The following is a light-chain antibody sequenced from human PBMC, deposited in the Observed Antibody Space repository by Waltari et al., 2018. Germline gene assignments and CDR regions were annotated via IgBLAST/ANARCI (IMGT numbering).Light chain of an antibody. V-gene: IGKV3-20*01. CDR3: QQYGTSPQT. CDR2: GAS. Sequence: EVVLKQSPGTLSLSPGERATLFCRASQRVSSNFLAWFQQKPGQAPRLLMYGASSRASGIPDRFSGSGSETDFTLTISRLESEDVAVYYCQQYGTSPQTFGQGTKVEI. J-gene: IGKJ1*01. CDR1: QRVSSNF.